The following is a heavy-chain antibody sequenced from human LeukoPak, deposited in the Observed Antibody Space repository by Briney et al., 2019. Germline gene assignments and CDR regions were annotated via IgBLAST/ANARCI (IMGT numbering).Heavy chain of an antibody. Sequence: GGSLRLSCAASGFTFNNYAMTWVRQAPGKGLEWVANIKQDGSERYYVDSVKGRFTPSRDNAKNSLYLQMNSLRAEDTAVYYCARDRWSYDPQGGFDCWGQGTLVTVSS. J-gene: IGHJ4*02. CDR2: IKQDGSER. D-gene: IGHD3-22*01. CDR3: ARDRWSYDPQGGFDC. V-gene: IGHV3-7*03. CDR1: GFTFNNYA.